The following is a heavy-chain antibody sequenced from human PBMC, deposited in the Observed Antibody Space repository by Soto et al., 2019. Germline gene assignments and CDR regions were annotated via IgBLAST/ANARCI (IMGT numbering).Heavy chain of an antibody. CDR3: ARDRKLRFLEWLLSRGGWFDP. Sequence: GASVKVSCKASGYTFTSYGISWVRQAPGQGLEWMGIINPSGGSTSYAQKFQGRVTMTRDTSTSTVYMELSSLRSEDTAVYYCARDRKLRFLEWLLSRGGWFDPWGQGTLVTVSS. CDR2: INPSGGST. CDR1: GYTFTSYG. J-gene: IGHJ5*02. D-gene: IGHD3-3*01. V-gene: IGHV1-46*01.